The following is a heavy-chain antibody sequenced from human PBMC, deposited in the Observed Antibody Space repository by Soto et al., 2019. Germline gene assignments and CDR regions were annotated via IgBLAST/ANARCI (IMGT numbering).Heavy chain of an antibody. CDR3: AHRGYISGNWDQGYFDY. V-gene: IGHV2-5*02. Sequence: QITLKESGPTRVKPTQTLTLTCTFSGFSLSTSGVGVGWIRQTPGKALEWLAVIYWDDDKRYSPSLRSRLTIAKDTSKNEVVLTMAYMDPLDTATYFCAHRGYISGNWDQGYFDYWGQGTLVTVSS. D-gene: IGHD7-27*01. J-gene: IGHJ4*02. CDR1: GFSLSTSGVG. CDR2: IYWDDDK.